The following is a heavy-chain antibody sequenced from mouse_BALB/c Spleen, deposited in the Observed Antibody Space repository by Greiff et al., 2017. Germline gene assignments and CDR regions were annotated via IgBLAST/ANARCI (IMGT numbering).Heavy chain of an antibody. CDR1: GFTFSSFG. CDR2: ISSGSSTI. D-gene: IGHD2-3*01. Sequence: EVKLVESGGGLVQPGGSRKLSCAASGFTFSSFGMHWVRQAPEKGLEWVAYISSGSSTIYYADTVKGRFTISRDNPKNTLFLQMTSLRSEDTAMYYCARDPLDGYSYAMDYWGQGTSVTVSS. J-gene: IGHJ4*01. CDR3: ARDPLDGYSYAMDY. V-gene: IGHV5-17*02.